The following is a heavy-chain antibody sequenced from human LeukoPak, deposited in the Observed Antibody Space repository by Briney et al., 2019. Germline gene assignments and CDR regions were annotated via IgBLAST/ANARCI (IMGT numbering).Heavy chain of an antibody. Sequence: SETLSLTCAVYGGSFSGYYWSWIRQPPGKGLEWIGEINHSGSTNYNPSLKSRVTISVDTSKNQFSLKLSSVTAADTAVYYSAREGDYGVGYWGQGTLVTVSS. CDR1: GGSFSGYY. J-gene: IGHJ4*02. D-gene: IGHD4-17*01. V-gene: IGHV4-34*01. CDR3: AREGDYGVGY. CDR2: INHSGST.